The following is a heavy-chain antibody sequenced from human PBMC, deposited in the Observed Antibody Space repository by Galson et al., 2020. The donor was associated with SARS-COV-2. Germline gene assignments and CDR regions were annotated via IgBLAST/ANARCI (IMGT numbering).Heavy chain of an antibody. J-gene: IGHJ3*02. CDR1: GFTVSSNY. Sequence: ESLKISCAASGFTVSSNYMSWVRPAPGKGLAWVSVIYRGGSTYYADSVKGRFTISRHNSKNTLYLQMNSLRAEDTAVYYCARDLMWGLDIWGQGTMVTVSS. CDR3: ARDLMWGLDI. D-gene: IGHD3-16*01. CDR2: IYRGGST. V-gene: IGHV3-53*04.